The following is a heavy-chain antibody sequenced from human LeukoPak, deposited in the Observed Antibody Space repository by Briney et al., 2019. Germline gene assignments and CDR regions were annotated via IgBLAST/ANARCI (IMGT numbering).Heavy chain of an antibody. CDR3: AKDSSSGWYSAGHYY. Sequence: SGGSLRLSCAASGFTFSSYGMHWVRQPPGKGLEWVAVISYDGSNKYYADSVKGRFTISRDNSKNTLYLQMNSLRAEDTAVYYCAKDSSSGWYSAGHYYWGQGTLVTVSS. J-gene: IGHJ4*02. V-gene: IGHV3-30*18. CDR2: ISYDGSNK. D-gene: IGHD6-19*01. CDR1: GFTFSSYG.